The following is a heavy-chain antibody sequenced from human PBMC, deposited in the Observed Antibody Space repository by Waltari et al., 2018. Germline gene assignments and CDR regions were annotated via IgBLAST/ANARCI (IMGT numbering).Heavy chain of an antibody. V-gene: IGHV3-53*01. D-gene: IGHD5-12*01. CDR3: ASGRRDGYNFYDY. CDR2: IYSGGST. Sequence: EVQLVESGGGLIQPGGSLRLSCAASGFTVSSNYMSWVRQAPGKGLEWVSGIYSGGSTYYADSVKGRFTISRDNSKNTLYLQMNSLRAEDTAVYYCASGRRDGYNFYDYWGQGTLVTVSS. J-gene: IGHJ4*02. CDR1: GFTVSSNY.